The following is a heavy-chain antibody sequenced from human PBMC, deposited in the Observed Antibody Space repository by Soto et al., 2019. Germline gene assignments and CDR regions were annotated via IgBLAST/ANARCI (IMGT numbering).Heavy chain of an antibody. CDR1: GYTFTSYG. CDR3: ARDRGPPLRSMVRGVPLGY. D-gene: IGHD3-10*01. Sequence: QVQLVQSGAEVKKPGASVKVSCKASGYTFTSYGISWVRQAPGQGLEWMGWISAYNGNTNYAQKLQGRVTMTTDTSTSTAYMELRSLRSDDTAVYYCARDRGPPLRSMVRGVPLGYWGQGTLVTVSS. CDR2: ISAYNGNT. J-gene: IGHJ4*02. V-gene: IGHV1-18*01.